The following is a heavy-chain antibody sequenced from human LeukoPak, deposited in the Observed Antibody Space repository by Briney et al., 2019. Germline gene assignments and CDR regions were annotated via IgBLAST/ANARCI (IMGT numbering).Heavy chain of an antibody. CDR3: AKGGYTTSFES. CDR2: IRANGGDT. Sequence: GGSLRLSCAASAFTFREYSMSWVRQAPGKGLEWVSNIRANGGDTYYIDSVKGRFTISRDNSKNTVYLEMNSLRAGDTAVYYCAKGGYTTSFESWGQGTLVTVTS. D-gene: IGHD2-15*01. J-gene: IGHJ5*01. V-gene: IGHV3-23*01. CDR1: AFTFREYS.